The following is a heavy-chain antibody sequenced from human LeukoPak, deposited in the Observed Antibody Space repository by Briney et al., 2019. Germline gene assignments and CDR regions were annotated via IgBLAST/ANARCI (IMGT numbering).Heavy chain of an antibody. J-gene: IGHJ5*02. Sequence: SETLSLTCTVSGGSISSGDYYWSWIRQPPGKGLEWIGYIYYSGSTYYNPSLKSRVTISVDTSKNQFSLKLSSVTAADTAVYYCASVRRSTSCYWFDPWGQGTLVTVSS. D-gene: IGHD2-2*01. CDR3: ASVRRSTSCYWFDP. CDR2: IYYSGST. V-gene: IGHV4-30-4*08. CDR1: GGSISSGDYY.